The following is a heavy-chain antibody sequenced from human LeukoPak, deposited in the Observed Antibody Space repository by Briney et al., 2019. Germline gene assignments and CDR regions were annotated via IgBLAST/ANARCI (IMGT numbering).Heavy chain of an antibody. Sequence: GGSLRLSCAASGFTFSSYAMSWVRQAPGKGLEWVSAISGSGGSTYYADSVKGRFTISRGNSKNTLYLQMNSLRAEDTAVCYCAKDAITMVRGVIRGGYFDYWGQGTLVTVSS. CDR2: ISGSGGST. CDR3: AKDAITMVRGVIRGGYFDY. CDR1: GFTFSSYA. V-gene: IGHV3-23*01. J-gene: IGHJ4*02. D-gene: IGHD3-10*01.